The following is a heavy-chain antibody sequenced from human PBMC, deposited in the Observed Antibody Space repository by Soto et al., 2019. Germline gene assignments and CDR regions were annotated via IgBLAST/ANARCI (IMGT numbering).Heavy chain of an antibody. Sequence: PGGSLRLSCAASGFTFSSYSMNWVRQAPGKGLEWVSSISSSSSYIYYADSVKGRFTISRDNAKNSLYLQMNSLRAEDTAVYYCARDILLWFGELSAPYYFDYWGQGTLVTVSS. V-gene: IGHV3-21*01. CDR1: GFTFSSYS. J-gene: IGHJ4*02. CDR2: ISSSSSYI. D-gene: IGHD3-10*01. CDR3: ARDILLWFGELSAPYYFDY.